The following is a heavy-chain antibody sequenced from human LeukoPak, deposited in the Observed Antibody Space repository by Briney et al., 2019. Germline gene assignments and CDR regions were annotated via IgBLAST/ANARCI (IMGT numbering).Heavy chain of an antibody. CDR3: TKDIITGFSSSWYFAY. CDR1: DFTFGSYA. Sequence: GGSLRLSCAASDFTFGSYAMSWVRQAPGKGLEWVSVTTGSDDSTHYADSVKGRFIISRDNSKNTLYLQMNSLRVEDTAVYYCTKDIITGFSSSWYFAYWGQGILVTVSS. CDR2: TTGSDDST. J-gene: IGHJ4*02. V-gene: IGHV3-23*01. D-gene: IGHD6-13*01.